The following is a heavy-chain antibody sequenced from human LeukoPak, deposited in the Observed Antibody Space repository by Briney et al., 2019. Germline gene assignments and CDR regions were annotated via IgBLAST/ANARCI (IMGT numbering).Heavy chain of an antibody. D-gene: IGHD3-3*01. Sequence: SETLSLTCTVSSGSISSNNYYWGWVRQPPGKGLEWIGSVSYSGSTYYNPSLRSRVTISVDTSKNQFSLKVRSVTVADTAFYYCASQSGYYKNCFDHWGQGTLVTVSS. V-gene: IGHV4-39*01. CDR2: VSYSGST. J-gene: IGHJ5*02. CDR1: SGSISSNNYY. CDR3: ASQSGYYKNCFDH.